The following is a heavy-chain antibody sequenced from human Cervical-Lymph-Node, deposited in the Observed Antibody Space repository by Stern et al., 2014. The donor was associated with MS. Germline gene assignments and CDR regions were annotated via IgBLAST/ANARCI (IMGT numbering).Heavy chain of an antibody. J-gene: IGHJ6*02. CDR1: GFSLSTSGVA. V-gene: IGHV2-5*02. CDR3: AHTSGWPKGGMDV. D-gene: IGHD6-19*01. CDR2: IYRDDDK. Sequence: QVTLRESGPTLVKPTQTLTLTCTFSGFSLSTSGVAVGWIRQPPGKALEWLAVIYRDDDKRYSPSLRSRLPITEDTSKNQVVLKMTNMTPVDTATYYCAHTSGWPKGGMDVWGQGTTVTVSS.